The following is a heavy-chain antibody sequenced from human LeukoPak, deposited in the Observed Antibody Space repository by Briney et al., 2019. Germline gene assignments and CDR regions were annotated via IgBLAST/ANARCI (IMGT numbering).Heavy chain of an antibody. V-gene: IGHV1-2*04. J-gene: IGHJ6*02. CDR1: GYTLSNHA. CDR2: INPNSGGT. CDR3: ARSDYYDSSGPFFDYGMDV. Sequence: GASVKVSCKGPGYTLSNHAFSWVRQAPGQGLEWMGWINPNSGGTNYAQKFQGWVTMTRDTSISTAYMELSRLRSDDTAVYYCARSDYYDSSGPFFDYGMDVWGQGTTVTVSS. D-gene: IGHD3-22*01.